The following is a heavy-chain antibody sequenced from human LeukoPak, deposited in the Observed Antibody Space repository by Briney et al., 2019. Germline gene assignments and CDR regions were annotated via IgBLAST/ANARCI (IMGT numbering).Heavy chain of an antibody. CDR1: RFTFRTFA. CDR2: IWFDGTKGPDK. Sequence: GGSLRLSCAASRFTFRTFAMDWVRQAPGKGLEWVAAIWFDGTKGPDKNYADSVRGRFLISRDDSKNTLFLQMNNLRAEDTAVYYCAKEAGSGWRYFDNWGQGTLVTVSS. J-gene: IGHJ4*02. CDR3: AKEAGSGWRYFDN. V-gene: IGHV3-33*06. D-gene: IGHD6-19*01.